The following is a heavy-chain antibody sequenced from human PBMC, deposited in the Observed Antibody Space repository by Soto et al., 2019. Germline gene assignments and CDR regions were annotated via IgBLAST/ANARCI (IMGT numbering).Heavy chain of an antibody. CDR3: ARHSTVTTTRPYYYYGMDV. V-gene: IGHV5-51*01. Sequence: GESLKISCKGSGYSFTSYWIGWVRQMPGKGLEWMGIIYPGDSDTRYSPSFQGQVTISADKSISTAYLQWSSLKASDTAMYYCARHSTVTTTRPYYYYGMDVWGQGTTVTVSS. J-gene: IGHJ6*02. CDR1: GYSFTSYW. CDR2: IYPGDSDT. D-gene: IGHD4-4*01.